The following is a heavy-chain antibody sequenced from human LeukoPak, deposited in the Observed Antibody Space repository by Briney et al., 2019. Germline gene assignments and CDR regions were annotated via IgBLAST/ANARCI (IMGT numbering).Heavy chain of an antibody. CDR1: GFTFSSYW. CDR3: ARGGRAAFDI. Sequence: GGPLRLSRAASGFTFSSYWVSWVRQARRKGLGWVTNLEQAGSEEYYVNSVKGRFTISRDNAKNSLYLQMNSLRAEDTAVYYCARGGRAAFDIWGQGTMVTVSS. V-gene: IGHV3-7*01. CDR2: LEQAGSEE. D-gene: IGHD3-16*01. J-gene: IGHJ3*02.